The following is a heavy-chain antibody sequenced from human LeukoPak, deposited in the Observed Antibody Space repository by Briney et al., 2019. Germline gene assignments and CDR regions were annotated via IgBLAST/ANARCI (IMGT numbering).Heavy chain of an antibody. V-gene: IGHV4-30-2*01. CDR2: IYHSGST. CDR3: ARDNPHKAAAGTSHFDY. D-gene: IGHD6-13*01. CDR1: GGSISSGGYY. Sequence: SQTLSLTCTVSGGSISSGGYYWSWIRQPPGKGLEWIGYIYHSGSTYYNPSLKSRVTISVDRSKNQFSLKLSSVTAADTAVYYCARDNPHKAAAGTSHFDYWGQGTLVTVSS. J-gene: IGHJ4*02.